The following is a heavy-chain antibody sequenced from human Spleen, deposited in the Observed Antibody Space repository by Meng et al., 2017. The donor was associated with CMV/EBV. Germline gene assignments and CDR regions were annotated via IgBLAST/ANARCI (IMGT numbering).Heavy chain of an antibody. CDR3: MRGGGIGVAGY. Sequence: SETLSLTFTVSGGSMSSSSYYWGWIRQPPGKGLEWIGSIQYSGSTYYNPSLKSRVTISVDTSKNQFSLKVSSVTAADTAIYYCMRGGGIGVAGYWGQGTLVTVSS. V-gene: IGHV4-39*07. CDR2: IQYSGST. CDR1: GGSMSSSSYY. D-gene: IGHD6-19*01. J-gene: IGHJ4*02.